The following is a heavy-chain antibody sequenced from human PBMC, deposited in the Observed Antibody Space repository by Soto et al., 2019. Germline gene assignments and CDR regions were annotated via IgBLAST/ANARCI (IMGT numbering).Heavy chain of an antibody. CDR2: ISAYNGNT. D-gene: IGHD3-10*01. V-gene: IGHV1-18*01. CDR3: ARVWGGAFDI. Sequence: ASVKVSCKASGYTFTSYAITWVRQAPGQGLEWMGWISAYNGNTNYAQKLQGRVTMTTDTSTSTAYMELRSVRAADTAVYYCARVWGGAFDIWGQGTMVTVSS. CDR1: GYTFTSYA. J-gene: IGHJ3*02.